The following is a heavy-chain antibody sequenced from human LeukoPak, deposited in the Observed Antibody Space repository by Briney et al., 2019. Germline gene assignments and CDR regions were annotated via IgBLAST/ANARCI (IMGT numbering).Heavy chain of an antibody. V-gene: IGHV1-46*01. CDR3: ARDHYGMVRGVTYGMDV. CDR2: INPSGGST. Sequence: ASVKVSCKASGYTFTSYYMHWVRQAPGQGLEWMGIINPSGGSTSYAQKFQGRVTMTRDTSTSTVYMELSSLRSEDTAVYYCARDHYGMVRGVTYGMDVWGQGTTVTVSS. D-gene: IGHD3-10*01. J-gene: IGHJ6*02. CDR1: GYTFTSYY.